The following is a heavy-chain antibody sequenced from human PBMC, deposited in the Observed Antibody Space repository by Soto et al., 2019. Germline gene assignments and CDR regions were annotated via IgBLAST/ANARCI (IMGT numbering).Heavy chain of an antibody. CDR2: ISGSGGST. CDR1: GFTFSSYS. V-gene: IGHV3-23*01. D-gene: IGHD6-19*01. Sequence: PGGSLRLSCAASGFTFSSYSMNWVRQAPGKGLEWVSSISGSGGSTYYADSVKGRFTISRDNSKNTLYLQMNSLRAEDTAVYYCAKVPTVAGNSVYYGMDVWGQGTTVTVSS. CDR3: AKVPTVAGNSVYYGMDV. J-gene: IGHJ6*02.